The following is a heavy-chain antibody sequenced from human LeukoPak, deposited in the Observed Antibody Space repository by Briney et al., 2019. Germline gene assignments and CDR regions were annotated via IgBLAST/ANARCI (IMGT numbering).Heavy chain of an antibody. CDR3: AKRLGNYYDRDYFDL. V-gene: IGHV3-30*18. J-gene: IGHJ4*02. CDR1: GFTFGSYW. D-gene: IGHD3-10*02. CDR2: ISYDSTSK. Sequence: GGSLRLSCAASGFTFGSYWMSWVRQAPGKGLEWVATISYDSTSKDYADSVKGRFVISRDSPKNTLFLQMNSPRAEDMAVYYCAKRLGNYYDRDYFDLWGQGTLVTVSS.